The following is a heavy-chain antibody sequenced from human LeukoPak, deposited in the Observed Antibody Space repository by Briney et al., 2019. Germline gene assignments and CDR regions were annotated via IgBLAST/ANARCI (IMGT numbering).Heavy chain of an antibody. Sequence: SETLSLTCTVSGGSISSSSYHWGWIRLPPGKGLEWIGNLYYSGSTYYNPSLKSRVTISVDRSKNQFSLKLNSVTAADTAVYYCARRHNGEFDYWGQGTLVTVSS. CDR2: LYYSGST. J-gene: IGHJ4*02. CDR1: GGSISSSSYH. V-gene: IGHV4-39*01. CDR3: ARRHNGEFDY. D-gene: IGHD3-10*01.